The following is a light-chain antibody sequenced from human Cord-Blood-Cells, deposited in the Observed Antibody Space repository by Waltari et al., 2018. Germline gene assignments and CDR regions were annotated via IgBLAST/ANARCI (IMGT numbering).Light chain of an antibody. J-gene: IGLJ3*02. CDR3: CSYAGSSTWV. CDR2: EGS. V-gene: IGLV2-23*01. CDR1: SSDVGSSYL. Sequence: QSALTQPASVSGSPGQSINISCTGTSSDVGSSYLVFWYQQQPGKAPKLMIYEGSKRPSGVSNRFSGSKSGNTASLTISGLQAEDEADYYCCSYAGSSTWVFGGGTKLTVL.